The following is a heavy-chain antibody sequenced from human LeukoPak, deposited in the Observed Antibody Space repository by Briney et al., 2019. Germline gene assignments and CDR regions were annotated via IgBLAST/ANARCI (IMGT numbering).Heavy chain of an antibody. D-gene: IGHD2-21*02. V-gene: IGHV1-2*02. CDR2: INPNSGGT. CDR1: GYTFTGYY. J-gene: IGHJ3*02. Sequence: ASVKVSCKASGYTFTGYYMHWVRQAPGQGLEWMGWINPNSGGTNYAQKFQGRVTMTRHTSISTAYMELSRLRSDDTAVYYCARELISGDWTWDIWGQGTMVTVSS. CDR3: ARELISGDWTWDI.